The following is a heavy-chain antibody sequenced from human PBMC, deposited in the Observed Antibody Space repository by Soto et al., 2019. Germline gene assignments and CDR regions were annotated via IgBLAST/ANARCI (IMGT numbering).Heavy chain of an antibody. J-gene: IGHJ4*02. CDR1: GASISNRSFY. Sequence: LSLTCTVSGASISNRSFYWDWIRQSPGKGLEWLGAIYYIGNTYYNPSLKSRVTLSMDPPKNQFSLKLDFVTAADTAVYFCASGTGDYHFIVQWGQGILVTVSS. CDR3: ASGTGDYHFIVQ. D-gene: IGHD4-17*01. V-gene: IGHV4-39*01. CDR2: IYYIGNT.